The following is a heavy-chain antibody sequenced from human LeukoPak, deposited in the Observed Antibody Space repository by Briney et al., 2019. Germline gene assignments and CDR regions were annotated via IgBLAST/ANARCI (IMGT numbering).Heavy chain of an antibody. CDR3: ARDRGVPGPGNALDI. J-gene: IGHJ3*02. CDR2: VKPKSGDS. Sequence: ASVKVSYKASGYTFTNYHMHWVRQAPGQGLEWLGLVKPKSGDSDFVQKFRGRVTVTTDVSTTTIHMELSNLRSDDTAVYYCARDRGVPGPGNALDIWGQGTMVTVSS. D-gene: IGHD2-8*01. V-gene: IGHV1-2*06. CDR1: GYTFTNYH.